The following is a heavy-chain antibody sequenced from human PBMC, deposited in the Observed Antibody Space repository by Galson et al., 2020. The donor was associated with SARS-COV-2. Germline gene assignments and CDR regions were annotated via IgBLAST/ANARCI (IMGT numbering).Heavy chain of an antibody. D-gene: IGHD2-15*01. J-gene: IGHJ4*02. Sequence: SVKVSCKASGGTFSSYAIRWVRQAPGQGLEWMGGIIPIFGTANYAQKFQGRVTITADESTSTAYMELSSLRSDDTAVYYCARDPQLGYCSGGSCPGLDYWGQGTLVTVSS. V-gene: IGHV1-69*13. CDR1: GGTFSSYA. CDR3: ARDPQLGYCSGGSCPGLDY. CDR2: IIPIFGTA.